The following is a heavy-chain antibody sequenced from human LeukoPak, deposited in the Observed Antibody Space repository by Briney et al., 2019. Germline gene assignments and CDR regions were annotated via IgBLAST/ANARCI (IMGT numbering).Heavy chain of an antibody. CDR1: GFTFSSYA. J-gene: IGHJ6*02. D-gene: IGHD3-10*02. CDR2: IGSDKP. V-gene: IGHV3-23*01. CDR3: ARDLHYYVAMDV. Sequence: GGSLRLSCSASGFTFSSYAMSWVRQAPGKGLEWVSSIGSDKPHYSESVKGRFAISRDNSKSMLFLQLNSLRAEDTALYYCARDLHYYVAMDVWGQGTTVTVSS.